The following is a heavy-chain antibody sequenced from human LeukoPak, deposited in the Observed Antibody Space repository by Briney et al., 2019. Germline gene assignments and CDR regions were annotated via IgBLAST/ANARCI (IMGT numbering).Heavy chain of an antibody. V-gene: IGHV4-31*03. CDR2: IYYSGST. CDR1: GGSISSGGYY. J-gene: IGHJ3*02. CDR3: ARGRTMVRGIDAFDI. D-gene: IGHD3-10*01. Sequence: SETLSLTCTVSGGSISSGGYYWNWIRQHPGKGLEWIGYIYYSGSTYYNPSLKSRVTISVDTSKNQFSLKLSSVTAADTAVYYCARGRTMVRGIDAFDISGQGTMVTVSS.